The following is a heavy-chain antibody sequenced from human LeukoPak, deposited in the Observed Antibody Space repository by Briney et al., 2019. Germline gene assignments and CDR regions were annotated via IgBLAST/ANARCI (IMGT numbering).Heavy chain of an antibody. CDR1: GYTFTSYG. D-gene: IGHD4-17*01. J-gene: IGHJ6*02. CDR3: AREHDYGDYVGYYYGMDV. Sequence: ASVKVSCKASGYTFTSYGISWVRQAPGQGLEWMGWISAYNGNTNYAQKLQGRVTMTTDTSTSTAYMELRSLRSDDTAVYYCAREHDYGDYVGYYYGMDVWGQGTTVTVSS. CDR2: ISAYNGNT. V-gene: IGHV1-18*01.